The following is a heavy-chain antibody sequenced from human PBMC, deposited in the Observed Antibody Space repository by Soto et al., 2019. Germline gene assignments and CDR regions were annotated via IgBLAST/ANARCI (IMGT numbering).Heavy chain of an antibody. CDR1: GGSFSGYY. CDR3: ARRAQHELGKGFVDY. V-gene: IGHV4-34*01. CDR2: INHSGST. Sequence: QVQLQQWGAGLLKPSETLSLTCAVYGGSFSGYYWSWIRQPPGKGLEWIGEINHSGSTNYNPSLKSRVTISVDTSKSQFSLKLSSVTAADTAVYYCARRAQHELGKGFVDYWGQGTLVTVSS. J-gene: IGHJ4*02. D-gene: IGHD7-27*01.